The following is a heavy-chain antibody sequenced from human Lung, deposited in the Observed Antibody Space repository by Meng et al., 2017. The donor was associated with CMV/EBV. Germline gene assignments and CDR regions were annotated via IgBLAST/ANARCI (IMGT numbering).Heavy chain of an antibody. CDR2: ISGSGGST. D-gene: IGHD2-2*01. Sequence: GGSLRLSCAASGFTFTSYAMSWVRRAPGKGLEWVSAISGSGGSTYYADSVKGRFTISRDNSKNTLYLQMNSLRAEDAAVYYCAKDGVVIPEGGMDVWGQGTTVTVSS. CDR3: AKDGVVIPEGGMDV. V-gene: IGHV3-23*01. J-gene: IGHJ6*01. CDR1: GFTFTSYA.